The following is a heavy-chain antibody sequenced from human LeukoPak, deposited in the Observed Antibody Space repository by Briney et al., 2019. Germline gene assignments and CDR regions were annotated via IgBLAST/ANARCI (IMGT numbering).Heavy chain of an antibody. V-gene: IGHV4-34*01. CDR3: ARGREIDY. CDR2: XXHSXXT. CDR1: XXSXXXXX. J-gene: IGHJ4*02. Sequence: ETLSXTCAVYXXSXXXXXXXXXRXXXXKXXXWIGXXXHSXXTNYNPSLKSRVTISVDTSKNQFSLKLSSVTAXDXXVXYCARGREIDYWXQGTLVTVSS.